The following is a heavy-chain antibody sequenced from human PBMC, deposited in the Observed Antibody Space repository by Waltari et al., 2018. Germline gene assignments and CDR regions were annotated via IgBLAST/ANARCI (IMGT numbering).Heavy chain of an antibody. Sequence: QVQLVESGGGVVQPGRSLRLSCGASGFPFSTFGMPWVRQAPGKGLEWVAVIWYDGNKKYYGDSVKGRFTISRDNSKNTLSLQMNSLRVDDTAVYYCARDNRHYYGSGSFPFDYWGQGTLVTVSS. CDR3: ARDNRHYYGSGSFPFDY. V-gene: IGHV3-33*01. CDR1: GFPFSTFG. D-gene: IGHD3-10*01. J-gene: IGHJ4*02. CDR2: IWYDGNKK.